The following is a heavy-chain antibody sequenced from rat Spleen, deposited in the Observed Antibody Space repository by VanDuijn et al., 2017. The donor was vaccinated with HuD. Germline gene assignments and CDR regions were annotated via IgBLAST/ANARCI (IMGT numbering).Heavy chain of an antibody. Sequence: EVQLVESDGGLVQPGRSLKLSCAASGFTFSNYGMHWIRQAPTKGLEWVASISPSGGSTYYGDTVKGRFTISRDNAKSTLYLQMNSLRSEDTAAYYCTRMYTTDLYYFDYWGQGVMVTVSS. J-gene: IGHJ2*01. CDR1: GFTFSNYG. V-gene: IGHV5-19*01. CDR3: TRMYTTDLYYFDY. CDR2: ISPSGGST. D-gene: IGHD1-6*01.